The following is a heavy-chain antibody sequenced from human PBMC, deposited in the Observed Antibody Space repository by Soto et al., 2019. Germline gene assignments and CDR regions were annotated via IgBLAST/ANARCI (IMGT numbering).Heavy chain of an antibody. V-gene: IGHV1-69*13. CDR2: ISPIFGTA. J-gene: IGHJ6*03. CDR3: ARDNGFWGGDCYFYFFYMDV. D-gene: IGHD2-21*02. Sequence: ASVKGSYKASGGTFSNYAISGGRQAPGQGREWMGGISPIFGTANYEQKLQGRVTITADESTSTAYMELILLRSEDTAVYYCARDNGFWGGDCYFYFFYMDVWGKGTPFTVYS. CDR1: GGTFSNYA.